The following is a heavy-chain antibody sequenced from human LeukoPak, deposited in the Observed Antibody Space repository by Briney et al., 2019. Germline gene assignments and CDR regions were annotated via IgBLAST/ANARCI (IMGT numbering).Heavy chain of an antibody. Sequence: ASVKVSCKASGYTFTSYGISWVRQAPGQGLEWMGWISAYNGNTNYAQKLQGRVTMTTDTSTSTAYMELSRLRSDDTAVYYCARGVPRIIGTMGLGHNWFDPWGQRTLVTVSS. CDR1: GYTFTSYG. CDR3: ARGVPRIIGTMGLGHNWFDP. J-gene: IGHJ5*02. CDR2: ISAYNGNT. D-gene: IGHD1-7*01. V-gene: IGHV1-18*01.